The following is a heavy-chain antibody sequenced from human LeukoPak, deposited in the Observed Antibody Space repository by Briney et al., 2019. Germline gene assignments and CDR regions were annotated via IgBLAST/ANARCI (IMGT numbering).Heavy chain of an antibody. Sequence: GGSLRLSCAASGFTFDDYAMHWVRQAPGKGLEWVSGISWNSGSIGYADSVKGRITISRDNAKNSLYLQMNSLRAEDTALYYCAKIARGGDKGPFDYWGQGTLVTVSS. V-gene: IGHV3-9*01. D-gene: IGHD2-21*02. CDR3: AKIARGGDKGPFDY. J-gene: IGHJ4*02. CDR1: GFTFDDYA. CDR2: ISWNSGSI.